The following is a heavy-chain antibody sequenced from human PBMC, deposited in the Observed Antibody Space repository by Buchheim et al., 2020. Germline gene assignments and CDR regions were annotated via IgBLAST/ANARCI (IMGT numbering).Heavy chain of an antibody. CDR1: GGSFSGYY. D-gene: IGHD1-1*01. J-gene: IGHJ5*02. V-gene: IGHV4-34*01. CDR3: ARDERAGTNNWFDP. CDR2: INHSGST. Sequence: QVQLQQWGAGLLKPSEALSLTCAVYGGSFSGYYWSWIRQPPGKGLEWIGEINHSGSTNYNPSLKSRVTISVDTSKNQFSLKLSSVTAADTAVYYCARDERAGTNNWFDPWGQGTL.